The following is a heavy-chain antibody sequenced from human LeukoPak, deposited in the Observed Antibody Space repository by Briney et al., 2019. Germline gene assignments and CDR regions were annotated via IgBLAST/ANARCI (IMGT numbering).Heavy chain of an antibody. CDR1: GGTFSSYA. V-gene: IGHV1-69*13. CDR2: IIPIFGTA. D-gene: IGHD3-22*01. J-gene: IGHJ4*02. CDR3: ARDKGKSSDYYQYFYY. Sequence: GPSVKVSWKASGGTFSSYAISWVRQAPGQGLEWMGGIIPIFGTANYAQKFQGSVTIGADESTSTASMELRSLRSEDTAVYYCARDKGKSSDYYQYFYYWGQGTLVSVSS.